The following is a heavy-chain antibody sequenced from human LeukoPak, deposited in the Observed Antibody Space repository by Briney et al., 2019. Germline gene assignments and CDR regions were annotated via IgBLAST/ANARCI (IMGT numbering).Heavy chain of an antibody. Sequence: ASVKVSCKASGYTFTSYDINWVRQATGQGLEWMGWMNPNSGNRGYAQKFQGRVTITRNTSISTAYMELSSLRSEDTAVYYCARRLGLRWDLQAFDIWAQGTMVTVSS. V-gene: IGHV1-8*03. CDR1: GYTFTSYD. CDR2: MNPNSGNR. J-gene: IGHJ3*02. CDR3: ARRLGLRWDLQAFDI. D-gene: IGHD4-23*01.